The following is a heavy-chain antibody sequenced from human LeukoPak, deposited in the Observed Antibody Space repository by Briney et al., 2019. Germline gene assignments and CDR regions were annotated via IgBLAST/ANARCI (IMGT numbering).Heavy chain of an antibody. J-gene: IGHJ3*02. CDR3: ARGWLWFPPEYDDAFDI. CDR2: INPNSGGT. CDR1: GYTFTGYY. V-gene: IGHV1-2*06. D-gene: IGHD3-10*01. Sequence: GASVKVSCKASGYTFTGYYMHWVRQAPGQGLEWMGRINPNSGGTNYAQKFQGRVTMTRDTSISTAYMELSRLRSDDTAVYYCARGWLWFPPEYDDAFDIWGQGTMVTVSS.